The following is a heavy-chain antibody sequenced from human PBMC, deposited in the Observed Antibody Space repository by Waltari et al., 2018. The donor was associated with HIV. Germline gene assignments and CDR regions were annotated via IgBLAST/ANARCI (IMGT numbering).Heavy chain of an antibody. CDR2: ISFDGRNE. CDR3: AKEGWELLQFGYYFDY. D-gene: IGHD1-26*01. CDR1: GFPLRKFG. V-gene: IGHV3-30*18. J-gene: IGHJ4*02. Sequence: QVQLVESGGGVGQPGKSLRLSCAASGFPLRKFGIHWVRQAPGKGLDWVAVISFDGRNEYYADSVKGRFTISRDNSKNTVYLQMNSLRADDTAVYYCAKEGWELLQFGYYFDYWGQGTLVTVSS.